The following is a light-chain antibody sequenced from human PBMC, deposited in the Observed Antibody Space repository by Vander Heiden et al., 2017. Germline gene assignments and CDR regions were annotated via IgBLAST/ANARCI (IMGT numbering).Light chain of an antibody. CDR2: QDS. CDR1: TLGDKY. V-gene: IGLV3-1*01. J-gene: IGLJ2*01. CDR3: PEYDSSTAVV. Sequence: SYQLPQPPSVSVSPGQTASIPCSGATLGDKYACWYQQKPGQSPVRVISQDSKRPSGIPERFAASYASTTAIATTSGTQAVDDAYYYHPEYDSSTAVVFGGGTKLTVL.